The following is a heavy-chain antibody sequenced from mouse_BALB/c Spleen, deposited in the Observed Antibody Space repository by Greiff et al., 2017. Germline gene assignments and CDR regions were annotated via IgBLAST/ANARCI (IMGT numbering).Heavy chain of an antibody. CDR3: TSNYYGSSGGFAY. CDR2: IYPSDSYT. V-gene: IGHV1-69*02. D-gene: IGHD1-1*01. CDR1: GYTFTSYW. J-gene: IGHJ3*01. Sequence: QVQLQQPGAELVRPGASVKLSCKASGYTFTSYWINWVKQRPGQGLEWIGNIYPSDSYTNYNQKFKDKATLTVDKSSSTAYMQLSSPTSEDSAVYYCTSNYYGSSGGFAYWGQGTLVTVSA.